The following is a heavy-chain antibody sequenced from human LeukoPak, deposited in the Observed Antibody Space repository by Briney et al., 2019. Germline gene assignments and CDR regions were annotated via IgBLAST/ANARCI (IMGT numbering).Heavy chain of an antibody. CDR3: ARGGDYGDYCDY. Sequence: SVKVSCKASGGTFSSYAISWVRQAPGQGLEWMGGIIPIFGTANYAQKFQGRVTITADESTSTAYMELSSLRSEDTAVYYCARGGDYGDYCDYWGQGTLVTVSS. D-gene: IGHD4-17*01. CDR2: IIPIFGTA. V-gene: IGHV1-69*13. J-gene: IGHJ4*02. CDR1: GGTFSSYA.